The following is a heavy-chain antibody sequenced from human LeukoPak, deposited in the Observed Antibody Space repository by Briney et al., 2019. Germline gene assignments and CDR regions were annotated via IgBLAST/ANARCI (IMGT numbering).Heavy chain of an antibody. CDR3: ARDNVATIILYYFDY. CDR1: GFSFSRYW. V-gene: IGHV3-7*01. CDR2: INQGESAK. J-gene: IGHJ4*02. Sequence: GGSLRLSCAASGFSFSRYWMSWVRQAPGKGLEWVASINQGESAKFYVDSVKGRFTISRGNVKNSLFLQMNSLRTEDTAVYYCARDNVATIILYYFDYWGQGTLVTVSS. D-gene: IGHD5-24*01.